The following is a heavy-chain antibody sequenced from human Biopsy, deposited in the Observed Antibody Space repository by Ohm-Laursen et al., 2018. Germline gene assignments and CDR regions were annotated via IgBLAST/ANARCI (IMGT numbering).Heavy chain of an antibody. CDR3: ARAVDYYDPYYYYGLDV. Sequence: SDTLSLTCAVYGGSFSGYYWSWIRQPPGKGLEWIGEINHRGSTNYNPSLKSRVTISVDPSKNQFSLKLGSVTAADTAVYYCARAVDYYDPYYYYGLDVWGQGTTVTVSS. J-gene: IGHJ6*02. D-gene: IGHD3-16*01. V-gene: IGHV4-34*01. CDR1: GGSFSGYY. CDR2: INHRGST.